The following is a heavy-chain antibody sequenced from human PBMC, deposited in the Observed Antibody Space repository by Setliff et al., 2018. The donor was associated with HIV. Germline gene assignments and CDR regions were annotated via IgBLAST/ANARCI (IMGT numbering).Heavy chain of an antibody. Sequence: SGPTLVNPTETLTLTCTVSGFSLSNARMGVSWIRQPPGKALEWLAHIFSNDEKSYSTSLKSRLTISKDTSKSQVVLTMTNMDPVDTATYYCARGYYYDSSGYYYFDYWGQGTLVTVSS. J-gene: IGHJ4*02. CDR2: IFSNDEK. D-gene: IGHD3-22*01. V-gene: IGHV2-26*01. CDR1: GFSLSNARMG. CDR3: ARGYYYDSSGYYYFDY.